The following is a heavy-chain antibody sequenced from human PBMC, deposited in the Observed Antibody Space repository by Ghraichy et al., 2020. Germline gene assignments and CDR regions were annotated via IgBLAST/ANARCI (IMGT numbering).Heavy chain of an antibody. CDR1: GGSISSYY. Sequence: SETLSLTCTVSGGSISSYYWSWIRQPPGKGLEWIGYIYYSGSTNYNPSLKSRVTISVVTSKNQFSLKLSSVTAADTAVYYCARGGYYDSSGYYPLDYWGQGTLVTVSS. CDR2: IYYSGST. J-gene: IGHJ4*02. D-gene: IGHD3-22*01. V-gene: IGHV4-59*01. CDR3: ARGGYYDSSGYYPLDY.